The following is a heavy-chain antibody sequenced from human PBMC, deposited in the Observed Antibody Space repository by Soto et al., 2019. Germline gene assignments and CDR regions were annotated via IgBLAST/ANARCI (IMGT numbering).Heavy chain of an antibody. V-gene: IGHV3-48*04. Sequence: LRLSCAASGFTFSSHTMNWVRQAPWKGLEWISYITSTSSTKNYADSVKGRFTISRDNAKNSLYLQMNSLRAEGTAVYYCARHTSGWHYYDYWGQGTPVTVSS. CDR1: GFTFSSHT. D-gene: IGHD6-19*01. J-gene: IGHJ4*02. CDR3: ARHTSGWHYYDY. CDR2: ITSTSSTK.